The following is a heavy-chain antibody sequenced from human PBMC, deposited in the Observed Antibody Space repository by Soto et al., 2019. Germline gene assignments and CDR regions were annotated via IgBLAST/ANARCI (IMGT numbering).Heavy chain of an antibody. V-gene: IGHV1-18*01. Sequence: QVQLVQSGAEVKKPGASVKVSCKASGYTFTSYGISWVRQAPGQGLEWLGWISAYNGNTNYAQKLKGRVTITTDTSTSTDYIELGSLRPDDTAVYYCARDADYYYGSGSNNRFDPWGQGTLVTVSS. CDR1: GYTFTSYG. CDR3: ARDADYYYGSGSNNRFDP. CDR2: ISAYNGNT. D-gene: IGHD3-10*01. J-gene: IGHJ5*02.